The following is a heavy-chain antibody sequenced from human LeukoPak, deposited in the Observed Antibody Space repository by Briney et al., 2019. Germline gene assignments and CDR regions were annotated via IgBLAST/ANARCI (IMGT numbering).Heavy chain of an antibody. CDR2: IYYSGGT. J-gene: IGHJ4*02. V-gene: IGHV4-31*03. Sequence: SETLSLTCTVSGGSISSGGYYWSWIRQHPGKGLEWIGYIYYSGGTYYNPSLKSRVTISVDTSKNQFSLKLSSVTAADTAVYYCARGVLRYFDWLLPVDYWGQGALVTVSS. CDR3: ARGVLRYFDWLLPVDY. D-gene: IGHD3-9*01. CDR1: GGSISSGGYY.